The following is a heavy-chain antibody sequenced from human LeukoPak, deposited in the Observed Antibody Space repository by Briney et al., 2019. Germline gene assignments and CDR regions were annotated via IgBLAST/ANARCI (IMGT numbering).Heavy chain of an antibody. J-gene: IGHJ4*02. Sequence: TSETLSLTCTVSGYSISSGYYWGWIRQPPGKGLEWIGFISHSGSTNYNPSLKSRVTISVDTSKNQFSLNLSSVTAADTAVYFCARRDSSGYYGEWGQGTLVTVSS. V-gene: IGHV4-38-2*02. CDR2: ISHSGST. CDR1: GYSISSGYY. CDR3: ARRDSSGYYGE. D-gene: IGHD3-22*01.